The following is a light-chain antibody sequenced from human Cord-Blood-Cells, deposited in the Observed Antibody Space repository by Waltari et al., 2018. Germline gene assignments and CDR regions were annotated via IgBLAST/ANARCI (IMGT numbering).Light chain of an antibody. V-gene: IGKV3-20*01. CDR2: GAS. CDR3: QQYGSSPLT. CDR1: QSVSSSY. Sequence: EIVLTQSPGTLSLSPGKRATLSSRASQSVSSSYLAWYQQKTGQAPRLLIYGASSRATGIPDRFSGSGSGTDFTLTISRLEPEDFAVYYCQQYGSSPLTFGGGTKVEIK. J-gene: IGKJ4*01.